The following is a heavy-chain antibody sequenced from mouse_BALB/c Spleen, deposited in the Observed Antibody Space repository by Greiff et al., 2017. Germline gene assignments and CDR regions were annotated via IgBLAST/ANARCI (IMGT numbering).Heavy chain of an antibody. Sequence: EVKLVESGGGLVQPGGSLKLSCAASGFTFSSYTMSWVRQTPEKRLEWVAYISNGGGSTYYPDTVKGRFTISRDNAKNTLYLQMSSLKSEDTAMYYCARGGYGNYPAWFAYWGQGTLVTVSA. D-gene: IGHD2-10*02. V-gene: IGHV5-12-2*01. CDR3: ARGGYGNYPAWFAY. J-gene: IGHJ3*01. CDR2: ISNGGGST. CDR1: GFTFSSYT.